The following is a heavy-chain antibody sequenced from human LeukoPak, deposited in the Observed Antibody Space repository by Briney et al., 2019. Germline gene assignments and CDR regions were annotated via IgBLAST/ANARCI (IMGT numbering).Heavy chain of an antibody. J-gene: IGHJ4*02. Sequence: PGGSLRLSCAASGFTFSSYSMNWVRQAPGKGLEWVSSISSSSSYIYYADSVKGRFTISRDNAKNSLYLQMNSLRAEDTAVYYCAGVTTVTLLEFDYWGQGTLVTVSS. V-gene: IGHV3-21*01. CDR1: GFTFSSYS. D-gene: IGHD4-17*01. CDR3: AGVTTVTLLEFDY. CDR2: ISSSSSYI.